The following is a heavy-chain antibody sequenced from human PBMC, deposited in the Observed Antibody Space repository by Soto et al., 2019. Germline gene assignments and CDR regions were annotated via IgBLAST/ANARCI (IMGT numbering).Heavy chain of an antibody. CDR2: IYYSGST. V-gene: IGHV4-31*03. CDR1: GDSISSGVDY. CDR3: ARVQSYYYGMDV. Sequence: SETLSLTCIVSGDSISSGVDYWSWIRQHPGKGLEWIGYIYYSGSTYYNPSLKSRVTISVDTSKNQFSLKLSSVTAADTAVYYCARVQSYYYGMDVWGQGTTVTVS. J-gene: IGHJ6*02.